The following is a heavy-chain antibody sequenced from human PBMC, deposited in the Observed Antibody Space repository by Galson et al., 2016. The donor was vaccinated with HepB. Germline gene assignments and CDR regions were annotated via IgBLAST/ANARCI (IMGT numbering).Heavy chain of an antibody. Sequence: SLRLSCAASGFTFSSYWMSWVRQAPGKGLEWVANIKEDGGENYYVVSVRGRFSTSRDNAKNSLYLQMNSLRAEDTAVYYCARVGWSWVTGYTNFDYWGQGSLVTVSS. D-gene: IGHD3-9*01. CDR2: IKEDGGEN. V-gene: IGHV3-7*01. CDR1: GFTFSSYW. CDR3: ARVGWSWVTGYTNFDY. J-gene: IGHJ4*02.